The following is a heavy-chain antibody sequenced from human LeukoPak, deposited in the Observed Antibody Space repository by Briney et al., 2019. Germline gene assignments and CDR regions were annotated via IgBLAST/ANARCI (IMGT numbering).Heavy chain of an antibody. Sequence: SQTLSPTCTVSGGSISSGDYYWSWIRQPPGQGLQWIGYIYYTGSTYYNPSLKSRVSISIDTSKNQFSLKLSSVTAADTAVYYCVTEREATSGFGVHWGQGTLVTVSS. CDR2: IYYTGST. CDR1: GGSISSGDYY. D-gene: IGHD1-26*01. V-gene: IGHV4-30-4*01. CDR3: VTEREATSGFGVH. J-gene: IGHJ4*02.